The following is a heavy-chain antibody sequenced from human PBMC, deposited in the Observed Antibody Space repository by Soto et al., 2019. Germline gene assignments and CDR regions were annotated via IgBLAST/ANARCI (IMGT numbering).Heavy chain of an antibody. D-gene: IGHD6-19*01. CDR1: GLTFSNYA. Sequence: PGGSLRLSCAASGLTFSNYAMSWVRQAPGMGLEWVSAISPNGDTTNYADSVKGRFTISRDNAKNSLYLQMNSLRDEDTAVYYCAREAGTWHLPLNWFDPWGQGTLVTVSS. J-gene: IGHJ5*02. V-gene: IGHV3-23*01. CDR2: ISPNGDTT. CDR3: AREAGTWHLPLNWFDP.